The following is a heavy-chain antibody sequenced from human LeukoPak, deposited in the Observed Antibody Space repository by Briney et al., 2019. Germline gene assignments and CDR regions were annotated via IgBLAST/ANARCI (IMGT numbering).Heavy chain of an antibody. D-gene: IGHD4-17*01. J-gene: IGHJ4*02. CDR2: IYYSGST. CDR1: GGSFSGYY. CDR3: ARLRLPAPDY. V-gene: IGHV4-34*01. Sequence: SETLSLTCAVYGGSFSGYYWSWIRQPPGKGLEWIGSIYYSGSTYYNPSLKSRVTISVDTSKNQFSLKLSSVTAADTAVYYCARLRLPAPDYWGQGTLVTVSS.